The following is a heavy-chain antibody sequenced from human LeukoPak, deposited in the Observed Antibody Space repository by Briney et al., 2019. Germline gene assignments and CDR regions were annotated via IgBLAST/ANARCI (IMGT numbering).Heavy chain of an antibody. CDR1: GYTLTGYY. V-gene: IGHV1-2*02. D-gene: IGHD3-22*01. J-gene: IGHJ4*02. Sequence: ASVKVSCKASGYTLTGYYMHWVRQAPGQGLEWMGWINPDSGGTNSAQKFQGRVTMTRDTSISTAYMELSRLTSDDTAVYYCATVGPTGGYYDSSDYQPWAYWGQGTLVTVSS. CDR3: ATVGPTGGYYDSSDYQPWAY. CDR2: INPDSGGT.